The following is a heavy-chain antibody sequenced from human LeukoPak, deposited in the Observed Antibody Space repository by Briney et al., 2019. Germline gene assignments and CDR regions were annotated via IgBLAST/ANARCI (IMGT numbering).Heavy chain of an antibody. J-gene: IGHJ5*02. V-gene: IGHV3-11*01. Sequence: KPGGSLRLSCAASGFTFNDYYMSRIRQAPGKGLEWLSYINIGGTNTHYADSVKGRFTISRDNAKKSLYLEMNNLRAEDTAVYYCATDGAGFDTWGQGVLVTVSS. CDR1: GFTFNDYY. CDR2: INIGGTNT. CDR3: ATDGAGFDT.